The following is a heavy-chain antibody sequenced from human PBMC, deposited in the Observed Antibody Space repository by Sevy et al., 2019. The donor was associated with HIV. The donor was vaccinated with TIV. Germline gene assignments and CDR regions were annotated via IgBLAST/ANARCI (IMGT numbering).Heavy chain of an antibody. CDR2: IYHSGST. CDR1: GYSISSGYQ. Sequence: SESLSLTCAVSGYSISSGYQWGWIRHPPGKGLEWIGTIYHSGSTYYNPSLKSRVTISVDTSKNQFSLKLNSMTAADTAVYFCARVAAYWGQGILVTVSS. J-gene: IGHJ4*02. CDR3: ARVAAY. D-gene: IGHD6-25*01. V-gene: IGHV4-38-2*01.